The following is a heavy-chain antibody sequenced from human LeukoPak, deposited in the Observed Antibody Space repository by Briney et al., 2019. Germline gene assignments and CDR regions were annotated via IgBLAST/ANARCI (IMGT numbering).Heavy chain of an antibody. V-gene: IGHV4-34*01. CDR1: GGSFSGYY. J-gene: IGHJ4*02. CDR2: INHSGST. D-gene: IGHD3-22*01. CDR3: ARGRYYYDSSGYYYYFDY. Sequence: SETLSLTCDVYGGSFSGYYWSWIRQPPEKGLEWIGEINHSGSTNYNPSLKSRVTISVDTSKNQFSLKLSSVTAADTAVYYCARGRYYYDSSGYYYYFDYWGQGTLVTVSS.